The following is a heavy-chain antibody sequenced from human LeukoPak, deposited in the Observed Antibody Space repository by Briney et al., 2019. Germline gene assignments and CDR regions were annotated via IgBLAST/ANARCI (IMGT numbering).Heavy chain of an antibody. Sequence: TSETLSLTCTVSGGSISSYYWSWIRQPPGRRLEWIGYISSSGSINNSPSLTSRVTISVDTSKNQFSLKLTSVTAADTAVYYCARYRGGYRPPGAFDLWGRGTMVTVSS. V-gene: IGHV4-59*01. CDR2: ISSSGSI. CDR3: ARYRGGYRPPGAFDL. D-gene: IGHD5-12*01. J-gene: IGHJ3*01. CDR1: GGSISSYY.